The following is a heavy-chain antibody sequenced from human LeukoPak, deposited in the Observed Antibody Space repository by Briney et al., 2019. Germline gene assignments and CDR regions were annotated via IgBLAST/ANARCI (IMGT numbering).Heavy chain of an antibody. V-gene: IGHV5-51*01. Sequence: GESLKISCKGSGYSFTSYWISWVRQMPGKGLEWMGIIYPGDSDTRYSPSFQGQVTISADKSISTAYLQWSSLKASDTAMYYCALTSSSWYYWFDPWGQGTLVTVSS. J-gene: IGHJ5*02. D-gene: IGHD6-13*01. CDR3: ALTSSSWYYWFDP. CDR1: GYSFTSYW. CDR2: IYPGDSDT.